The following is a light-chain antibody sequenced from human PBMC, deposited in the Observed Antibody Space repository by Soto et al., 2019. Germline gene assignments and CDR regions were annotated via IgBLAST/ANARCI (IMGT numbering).Light chain of an antibody. CDR2: GAS. CDR1: QSVSGSY. V-gene: IGKV3-20*01. CDR3: QQYGSARRT. Sequence: EMVLTQSPGTLSLSPGERATLSCRASQSVSGSYLAWYQQKPGQAPRLLIYGASSRATGIPDRFSGTGSGTAFTLTISRLEPEDFAVYYCQQYGSARRTFGQGTKVEI. J-gene: IGKJ1*01.